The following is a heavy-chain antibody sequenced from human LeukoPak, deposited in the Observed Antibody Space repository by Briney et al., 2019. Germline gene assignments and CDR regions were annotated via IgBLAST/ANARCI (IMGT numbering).Heavy chain of an antibody. Sequence: PSETLSLTCAVYGGSFSDYYWNWIRQPPGKGLEWIGEINQSGSTNCNPSLKSRLTISLDTSKNHLFLKLTSATAADTALYYCAGGATPGVFWGQGILVTVSA. CDR2: INQSGST. J-gene: IGHJ4*02. V-gene: IGHV4-34*01. CDR3: AGGATPGVF. CDR1: GGSFSDYY. D-gene: IGHD3-10*01.